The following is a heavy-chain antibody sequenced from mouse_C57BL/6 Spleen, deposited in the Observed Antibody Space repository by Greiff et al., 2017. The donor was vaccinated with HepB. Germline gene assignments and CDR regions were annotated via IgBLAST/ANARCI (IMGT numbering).Heavy chain of an antibody. J-gene: IGHJ3*01. CDR1: GYTFTDYY. CDR2: INPNNGGT. V-gene: IGHV1-26*01. Sequence: VQLQQSGPELVKPGASVKISCKASGYTFTDYYMNWVKQSHGKSLEWIGDINPNNGGTSYNQKFKGKATLTVDKSSSTAYMELRSLTSEDSAVYYCASGSSGFAYWGQGTLVTVSA. CDR3: ASGSSGFAY. D-gene: IGHD3-2*02.